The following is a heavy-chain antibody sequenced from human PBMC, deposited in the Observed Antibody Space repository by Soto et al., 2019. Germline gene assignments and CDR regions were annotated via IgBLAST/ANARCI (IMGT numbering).Heavy chain of an antibody. CDR2: IYSGGST. J-gene: IGHJ2*01. CDR3: ARLASLSDWYFDL. Sequence: EVQLVESGGGLVQPGGSLRLSCAASGFTVSSNYMSWVRQAPGKGLEWVSVIYSGGSTFYADSVKGRFTISGHNSKNTLYLQMNSLRAEDTAVYYCARLASLSDWYFDLWGRGTLVTVSS. V-gene: IGHV3-53*04. D-gene: IGHD2-15*01. CDR1: GFTVSSNY.